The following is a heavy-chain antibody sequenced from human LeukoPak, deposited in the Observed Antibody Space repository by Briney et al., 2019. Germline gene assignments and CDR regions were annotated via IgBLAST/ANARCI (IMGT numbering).Heavy chain of an antibody. J-gene: IGHJ6*02. Sequence: ASVTVSCTVSGYTLTELSMHWVRQAPGKGLEWMGGFDPEDGETIYAQKFQGRVTMTEDTSTDTAYMELSSLRSEDTAVYYCATGAAVAAGPFYGMDVWGQGTTVTVSS. CDR1: GYTLTELS. CDR2: FDPEDGET. D-gene: IGHD6-19*01. CDR3: ATGAAVAAGPFYGMDV. V-gene: IGHV1-24*01.